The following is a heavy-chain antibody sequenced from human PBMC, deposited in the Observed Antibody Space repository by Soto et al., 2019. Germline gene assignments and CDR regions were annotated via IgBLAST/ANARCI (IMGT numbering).Heavy chain of an antibody. D-gene: IGHD3-10*01. Sequence: ASVKVSCKASGYTFTSYGISWVRQAPGQGLEWMGWISAYNGNTNYAQKLQGRVTMTIDTSTSTAYMELRSLRSDDTAVYYCARVARGFGELSVFWFDPWGQGTLVTVSS. CDR2: ISAYNGNT. CDR1: GYTFTSYG. J-gene: IGHJ5*02. V-gene: IGHV1-18*04. CDR3: ARVARGFGELSVFWFDP.